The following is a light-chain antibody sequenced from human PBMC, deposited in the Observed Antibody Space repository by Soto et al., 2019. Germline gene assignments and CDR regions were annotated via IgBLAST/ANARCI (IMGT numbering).Light chain of an antibody. CDR2: HVS. Sequence: DVVMTQSPLSLPVTLGQPASISCRSSESLAYSDGNTYLNWFQQRPGQSPRRLIYHVSKRDSGVPARFSGSGSGTDFTPKIRRVEAEDVGVYCGMQGTHWPPRFGAGTKVEIK. J-gene: IGKJ4*01. CDR1: ESLAYSDGNTY. V-gene: IGKV2-30*01. CDR3: MQGTHWPPR.